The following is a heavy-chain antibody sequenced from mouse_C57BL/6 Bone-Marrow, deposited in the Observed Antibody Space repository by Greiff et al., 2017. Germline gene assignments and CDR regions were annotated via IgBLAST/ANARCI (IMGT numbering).Heavy chain of an antibody. CDR2: IHPSDSDT. CDR3: AIGNIYYGNYGY. V-gene: IGHV1-74*01. CDR1: GYTFTSYW. Sequence: VKLQQPGAELVKPGASVKVSCKASGYTFTSYWMHWVKQRPGQGLEWIGRIHPSDSDTNYNQKFKGKATLTVDKSSSTAYMQLSSLTSEDSAVYCCAIGNIYYGNYGYWGQGTTLTVSS. J-gene: IGHJ2*01. D-gene: IGHD2-1*01.